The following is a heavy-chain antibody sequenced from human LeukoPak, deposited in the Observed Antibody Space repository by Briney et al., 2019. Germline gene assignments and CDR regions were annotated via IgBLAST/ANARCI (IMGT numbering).Heavy chain of an antibody. CDR3: AKGGYDYSYYFHS. CDR2: ISGSGSST. D-gene: IGHD4-11*01. V-gene: IGHV3-23*01. J-gene: IGHJ4*02. Sequence: GGSLTLSCAVSGVSLRTYVMSWVRQAPWKGLEWVSGISGSGSSTYNADSVEGRFTFSKDTSKNTLYLQMNSLSAEDTAIYYCAKGGYDYSYYFHSWGQGALVTVSS. CDR1: GVSLRTYV.